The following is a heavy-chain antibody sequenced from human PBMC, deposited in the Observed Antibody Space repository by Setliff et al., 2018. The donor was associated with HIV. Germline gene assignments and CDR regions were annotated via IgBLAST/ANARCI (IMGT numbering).Heavy chain of an antibody. V-gene: IGHV4-34*01. Sequence: ASETLSLTCAVYGGSFNGYYWSWIRQPPGKGLEWIGEINHSGSTNYNPSLKSRVTMSVDKSKNQFSLRLSSVTAADTAVYYCARLRITMIMMLNYFDYWGQGTLVTVSS. CDR1: GGSFNGYY. CDR2: INHSGST. J-gene: IGHJ4*02. CDR3: ARLRITMIMMLNYFDY. D-gene: IGHD3-22*01.